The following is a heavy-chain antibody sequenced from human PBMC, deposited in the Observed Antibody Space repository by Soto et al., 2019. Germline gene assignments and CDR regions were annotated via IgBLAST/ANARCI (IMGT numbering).Heavy chain of an antibody. J-gene: IGHJ6*02. CDR3: ARGMIVARDYYYGMDV. CDR2: IYYSGST. D-gene: IGHD3-22*01. CDR1: GGSIISYY. Sequence: SETLSLTCTVSGGSIISYYWSWIRQPPGKGLEWIGYIYYSGSTNYNPSLKSRVTISVDTSKIQFSLKLSSVTAADTAVYYCARGMIVARDYYYGMDVWGQGTTVTVSS. V-gene: IGHV4-59*01.